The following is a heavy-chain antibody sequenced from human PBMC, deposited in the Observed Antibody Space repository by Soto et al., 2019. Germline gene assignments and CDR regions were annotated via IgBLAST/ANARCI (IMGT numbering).Heavy chain of an antibody. D-gene: IGHD3-22*01. CDR3: SRDRCREHDSSGSYAFDI. CDR2: IWYDGSNK. CDR1: GFTFSSYG. Sequence: QVQLVESGGGVVQPGRYLRLSCAASGFTFSSYGMHWVRQAPGKGLEWVAVIWYDGSNKYYADSVKGRFTISRDNSKNTLDLQMNCRRAEDTAVYYCSRDRCREHDSSGSYAFDIWGQGTMVTVSS. J-gene: IGHJ3*02. V-gene: IGHV3-33*01.